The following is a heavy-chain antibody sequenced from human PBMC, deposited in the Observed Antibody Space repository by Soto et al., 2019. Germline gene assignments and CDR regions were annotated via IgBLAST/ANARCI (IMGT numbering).Heavy chain of an antibody. CDR1: GFSVSNNY. CDR3: AVRWK. CDR2: IYSGGDT. V-gene: IGHV3-66*01. D-gene: IGHD1-1*01. Sequence: EVQLVESGGALVQPGGSLRVSCAASGFSVSNNYMSWVRQAPGKGLEWVAFIYSGGDTFYADSVQGRFSISRDKSRNTLYLQMNSLRVEDTAVYYCAVRWKWGQGTLVTVSS. J-gene: IGHJ4*02.